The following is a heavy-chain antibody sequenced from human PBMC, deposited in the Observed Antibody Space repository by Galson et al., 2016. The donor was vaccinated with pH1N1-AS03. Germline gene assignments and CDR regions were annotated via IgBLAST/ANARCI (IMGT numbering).Heavy chain of an antibody. CDR1: GSSFTKNW. CDR3: ARHREDQVLSSPMDV. D-gene: IGHD1-26*01. Sequence: QSGAEVKKPGESLKISCKGSGSSFTKNWIGWVRQMPGKGLEWKGFIYPIDSDTIYSQAFQGQVTNSVDKSINTAYLQWRSLKAADTAMYFCARHREDQVLSSPMDVWGRGTTVIVSS. CDR2: IYPIDSDT. J-gene: IGHJ6*02. V-gene: IGHV5-51*01.